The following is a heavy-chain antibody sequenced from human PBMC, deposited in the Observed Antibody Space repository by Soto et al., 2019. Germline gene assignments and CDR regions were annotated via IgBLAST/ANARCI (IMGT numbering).Heavy chain of an antibody. CDR3: AREGASSSWYYYSYGMDV. Sequence: QVQLVESGGGLVKPGGSLRLSCAASGFTFSDYYMSWIRQAPGKGLEWVSYISSSSSSTNYADSVKGRFTISRDNAKNSLYLQMNSLRAEDTAVYYCAREGASSSWYYYSYGMDVWGQGTTVTVSS. CDR1: GFTFSDYY. D-gene: IGHD6-13*01. V-gene: IGHV3-11*05. J-gene: IGHJ6*02. CDR2: ISSSSSST.